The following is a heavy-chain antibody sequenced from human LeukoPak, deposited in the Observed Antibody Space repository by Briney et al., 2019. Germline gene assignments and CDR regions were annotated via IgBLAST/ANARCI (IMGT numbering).Heavy chain of an antibody. J-gene: IGHJ4*02. D-gene: IGHD3-22*01. Sequence: SETLSLTCSVSGDSITGYYWGWIRQPPGKGLEWIGNIYYTGNTYYNSSLKSRVTISLDTSKNQFSLKVISVTAADTAVYYCASSYESSGYYSPFDYWGQGTLVTVSS. CDR2: IYYTGNT. V-gene: IGHV4-39*07. CDR1: GDSITGYY. CDR3: ASSYESSGYYSPFDY.